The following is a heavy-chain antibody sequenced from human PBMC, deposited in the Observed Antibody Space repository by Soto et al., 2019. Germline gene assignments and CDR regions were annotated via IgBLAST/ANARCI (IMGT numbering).Heavy chain of an antibody. D-gene: IGHD1-26*01. CDR2: LSAYNGDT. CDR3: ARWSAIVGGAEAFDV. Sequence: QVQLVQSGAEVKKPGASVRVSCKTSGYTFINYGITWVRQAPGQGLEWMGWLSAYNGDTSSSEKLQDRFTMTTDTSTNKVYMDLRSLTSDDTAVYYCARWSAIVGGAEAFDVWGQGTMVIVSS. CDR1: GYTFINYG. J-gene: IGHJ3*01. V-gene: IGHV1-18*01.